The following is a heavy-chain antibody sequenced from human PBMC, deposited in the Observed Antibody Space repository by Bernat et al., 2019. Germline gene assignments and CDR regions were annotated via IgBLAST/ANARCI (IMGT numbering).Heavy chain of an antibody. Sequence: EVQLLESGGGLVQPGGSLRLSCAASGFTFSSYAMSWVRQAPGKGLEWVSAISGSGGSTYYADSVKGRFTISRDNSKNTLYLQMNSLRAEDTAVYYCAKKSGYSSPLYYYYYGMDVWGQGTTVTVSS. CDR2: ISGSGGST. D-gene: IGHD5-18*01. J-gene: IGHJ6*02. CDR1: GFTFSSYA. V-gene: IGHV3-23*01. CDR3: AKKSGYSSPLYYYYYGMDV.